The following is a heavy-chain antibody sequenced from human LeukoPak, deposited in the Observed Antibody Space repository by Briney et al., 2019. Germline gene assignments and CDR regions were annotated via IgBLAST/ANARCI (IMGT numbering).Heavy chain of an antibody. V-gene: IGHV2-5*02. J-gene: IGHJ3*02. D-gene: IGHD4-17*01. CDR1: GFSLSTSGGG. CDR3: ARTTVTTAFHI. CDR2: IYWDDDK. Sequence: SGPTLVKPPQPLTLTYTLSGFSLSTSGGGVGWIRQPPGKALEWLALIYWDDDKRYSPSLKSRLTITKDTSKNQVVLTMTNMDPVDTATCYCARTTVTTAFHIWGQGTMVTVSS.